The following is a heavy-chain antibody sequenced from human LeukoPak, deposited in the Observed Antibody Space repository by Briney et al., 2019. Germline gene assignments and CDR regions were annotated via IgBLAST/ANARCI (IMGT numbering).Heavy chain of an antibody. CDR3: TRAKKVTASDHV. D-gene: IGHD2-21*02. CDR1: GDSISSGSYY. Sequence: PSETLSLTCTVSGDSISSGSYYWNWIRQPAGKGLEWIGRIYASGGTFHNPSLGSRVAISVDTSKNQFSLRLTSVTAADTAVYYCTRAKKVTASDHVWGQGILVTVSS. J-gene: IGHJ4*02. CDR2: IYASGGT. V-gene: IGHV4-61*02.